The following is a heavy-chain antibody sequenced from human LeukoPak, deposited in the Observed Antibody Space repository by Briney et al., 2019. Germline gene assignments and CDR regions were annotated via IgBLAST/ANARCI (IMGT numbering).Heavy chain of an antibody. V-gene: IGHV4-61*02. Sequence: PSETLSLTCTVSSGSISSSNYYWSWIRQPAGKGLEWIGRISTIGITNYNPSLNSRVTISIDTSKNQFSLRLNSVTAADTAVYYCARWSYYGSGSLPWFDPWGQGTLVTVSS. CDR1: SGSISSSNYY. J-gene: IGHJ5*02. D-gene: IGHD3-10*01. CDR3: ARWSYYGSGSLPWFDP. CDR2: ISTIGIT.